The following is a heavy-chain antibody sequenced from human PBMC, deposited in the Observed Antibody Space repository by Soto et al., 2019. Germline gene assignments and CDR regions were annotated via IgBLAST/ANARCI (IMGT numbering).Heavy chain of an antibody. D-gene: IGHD6-6*01. Sequence: QVQLVQSGAEVKKPGSSVKVSCKASGGTFSSYAISWVRQVPGQGLEWMGGIIPIFGTANYAQKFQGRVTITADESTSTAYMELSSLRSEDTAVYYSASEYSSSSYFDYWGQGTLVTVSS. V-gene: IGHV1-69*01. J-gene: IGHJ4*02. CDR3: ASEYSSSSYFDY. CDR1: GGTFSSYA. CDR2: IIPIFGTA.